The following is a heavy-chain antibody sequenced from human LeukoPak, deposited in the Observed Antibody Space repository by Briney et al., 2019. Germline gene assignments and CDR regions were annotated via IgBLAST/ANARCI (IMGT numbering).Heavy chain of an antibody. J-gene: IGHJ4*02. CDR2: IYYTGTT. CDR3: TRGTVTINYFDH. Sequence: PSETLSLTCTVTGVSISNYHWSWLRQPPGKGLEWIGYIYYTGTTKYNPSLESRVTISVDTSKKQFSLRLSSVAAADAAVYYYTRGTVTINYFDHWGQGTLVTVSS. D-gene: IGHD4-17*01. V-gene: IGHV4-59*01. CDR1: GVSISNYH.